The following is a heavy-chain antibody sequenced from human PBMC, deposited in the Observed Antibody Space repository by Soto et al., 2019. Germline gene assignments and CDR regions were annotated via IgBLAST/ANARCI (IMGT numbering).Heavy chain of an antibody. J-gene: IGHJ5*02. V-gene: IGHV1-24*01. CDR1: GYTLTELS. CDR2: FDPEDGET. D-gene: IGHD3-9*01. Sequence: GASVKGSCKVSGYTLTELSMHWVRQAPGKELEGMGGFDPEDGETIDAQKVQGRVTMTEDTSTDTAYRELSSVRSEDTAVYYCATVDILPLFDPWGQGTLVTVSS. CDR3: ATVDILPLFDP.